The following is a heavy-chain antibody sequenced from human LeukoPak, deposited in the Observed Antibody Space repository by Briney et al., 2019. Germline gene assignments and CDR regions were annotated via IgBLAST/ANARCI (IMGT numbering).Heavy chain of an antibody. Sequence: SETLSLTCAVYGGSFSGYYWSWIRQPPGKGLEWIGEINHSGSTNYNPSLKSRVTISVDTSKIQFSLKLSSVTAADTAVYYCARVGGYSYGSDYWGQGTLVTVSS. D-gene: IGHD5-18*01. CDR3: ARVGGYSYGSDY. V-gene: IGHV4-34*01. J-gene: IGHJ4*02. CDR2: INHSGST. CDR1: GGSFSGYY.